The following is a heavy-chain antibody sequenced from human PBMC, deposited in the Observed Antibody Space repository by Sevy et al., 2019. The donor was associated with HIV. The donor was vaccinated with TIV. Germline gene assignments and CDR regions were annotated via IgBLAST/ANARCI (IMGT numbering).Heavy chain of an antibody. J-gene: IGHJ4*02. Sequence: GGSLRLSCAASGFTFSNYWMNWVRQAPGKGLEWVANIKQDGSDKYYVDSVRGRFTNSRDNAKNSLYLQMNSLRAEDTAVYYCARAWNYARDYWGQGTLVTVSS. CDR1: GFTFSNYW. D-gene: IGHD1-7*01. V-gene: IGHV3-7*04. CDR3: ARAWNYARDY. CDR2: IKQDGSDK.